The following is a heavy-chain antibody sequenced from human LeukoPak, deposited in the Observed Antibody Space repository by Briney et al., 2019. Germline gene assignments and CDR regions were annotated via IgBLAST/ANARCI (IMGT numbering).Heavy chain of an antibody. CDR2: INHSGST. J-gene: IGHJ4*02. Sequence: SETLSLTCAVYGGSFSGYYGSWIRQPPGKGLEWIGEINHSGSTNYNPSLKSRVTISVDTSKNQFSLKLSSVTAADTAVYYCATGNQGDGYNVQFDYWGQGTLVTVSS. V-gene: IGHV4-34*01. D-gene: IGHD5-24*01. CDR3: ATGNQGDGYNVQFDY. CDR1: GGSFSGYY.